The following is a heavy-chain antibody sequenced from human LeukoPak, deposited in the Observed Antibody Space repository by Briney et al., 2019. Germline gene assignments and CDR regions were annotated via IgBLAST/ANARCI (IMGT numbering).Heavy chain of an antibody. J-gene: IGHJ4*02. V-gene: IGHV3-7*03. CDR1: GFTFGNDW. CDR2: IKQDGSEK. CDR3: ARDQGHSGYDLLDY. Sequence: GGSLRLSCVDSGFTFGNDWMTWVRQAPGKGLEWVANIKQDGSEKYYVDSVKGRFTISRDNAKNSLYLQMNSLRAEDTAVYYCARDQGHSGYDLLDYWGQGALVTVSS. D-gene: IGHD5-12*01.